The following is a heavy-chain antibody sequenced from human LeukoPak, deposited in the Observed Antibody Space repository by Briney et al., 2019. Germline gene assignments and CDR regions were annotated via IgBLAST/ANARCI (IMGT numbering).Heavy chain of an antibody. D-gene: IGHD2-2*01. CDR1: GYTLTELS. V-gene: IGHV1-24*01. CDR3: ARTVVPAASSYYYYYYGMDV. J-gene: IGHJ6*02. Sequence: GASVKVSCKVSGYTLTELSMHWVRQAPGKGLEWMGGFDPEDGETIYAQKFQGRVTMTEDTSTDTAYMELSSLRSEDTAVYYCARTVVPAASSYYYYYYGMDVWGQGTTVTVSS. CDR2: FDPEDGET.